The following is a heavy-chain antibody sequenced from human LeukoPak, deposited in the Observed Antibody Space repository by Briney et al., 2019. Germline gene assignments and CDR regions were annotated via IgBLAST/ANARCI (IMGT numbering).Heavy chain of an antibody. D-gene: IGHD3-22*01. CDR3: ARDPNAYGWMIVVGWFDP. CDR1: GFTFSSYA. Sequence: PGGSLRLSCAASGFTFSSYAMHWVRQAPGKGLEWVAVISYDGSNKYYADSVKGRFTISRDNSKNTLYLQMNSLRAEDTAVYYCARDPNAYGWMIVVGWFDPWGQGTLVTVSS. CDR2: ISYDGSNK. V-gene: IGHV3-30*04. J-gene: IGHJ5*02.